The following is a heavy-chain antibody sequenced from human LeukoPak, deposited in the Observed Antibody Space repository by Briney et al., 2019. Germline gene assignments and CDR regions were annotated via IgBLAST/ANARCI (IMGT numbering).Heavy chain of an antibody. D-gene: IGHD7-27*01. Sequence: PGGSLRPSCAASGFTFNVLWLTWVRQAPGKGLEWVANINPDGTVPSYVDSVKGRFTISRDNANNSLYLQLNSLRPEDTALYYCVKGNWGDYWGQGALVTVSS. CDR3: VKGNWGDY. CDR1: GFTFNVLW. CDR2: INPDGTVP. J-gene: IGHJ4*02. V-gene: IGHV3-7*01.